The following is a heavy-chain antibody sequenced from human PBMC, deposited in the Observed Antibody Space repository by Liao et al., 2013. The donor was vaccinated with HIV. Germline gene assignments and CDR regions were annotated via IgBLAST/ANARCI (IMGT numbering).Heavy chain of an antibody. Sequence: QVQLQESGPGLVKPSQTLSLTCTVSGGSISSGSYYWSWIRQPAGKGLEWIGRIYTSGSTNYNPSLKSRVTISVDTSKNQFSLKLSSVTAADTAVYYCARGPGRRYYGSGSDNVYYFDYWGQGTLVTVSS. CDR3: ARGPGRRYYGSGSDNVYYFDY. CDR1: GGSISSGSYY. CDR2: IYTSGST. D-gene: IGHD3-10*01. J-gene: IGHJ4*02. V-gene: IGHV4-61*02.